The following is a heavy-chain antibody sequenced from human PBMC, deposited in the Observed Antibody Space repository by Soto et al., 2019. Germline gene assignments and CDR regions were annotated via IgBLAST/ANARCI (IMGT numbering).Heavy chain of an antibody. V-gene: IGHV4-39*01. Sequence: SETLSLTCTVSGGSISSSSYYWGWIRQPPGKGLEWIGSIYYSGSTYYNPSLRSRVTISVDTSKNQFSLKLSSVTAADTAVYYCARLRVVAATPYYFDYWGQGTLVTVSS. D-gene: IGHD2-15*01. CDR3: ARLRVVAATPYYFDY. J-gene: IGHJ4*02. CDR2: IYYSGST. CDR1: GGSISSSSYY.